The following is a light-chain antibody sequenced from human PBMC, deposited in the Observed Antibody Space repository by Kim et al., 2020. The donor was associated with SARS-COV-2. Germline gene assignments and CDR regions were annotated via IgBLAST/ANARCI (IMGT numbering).Light chain of an antibody. CDR1: RSGVGGYNY. J-gene: IGLJ1*01. V-gene: IGLV2-14*03. CDR3: SSCTASSTFV. CDR2: DVT. Sequence: LSITLSCTGTRSGVGGYNYVSWYHHHPGTAPNLMIYDVTKRPSGVSNRFSGSKSGNAASLTISGLQAEDEADYYCSSCTASSTFVFGTGTKVTVL.